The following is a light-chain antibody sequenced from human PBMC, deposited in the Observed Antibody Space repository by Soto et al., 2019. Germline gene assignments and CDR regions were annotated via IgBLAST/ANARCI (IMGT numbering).Light chain of an antibody. CDR3: QQRSNWPPIT. V-gene: IGKV3-11*01. J-gene: IGKJ5*01. Sequence: ENVLTQSPATLSLSPGDTATPPCRATQSLRNYLAWYQQKPGQAPRLLIYDASNRATGIPARFSGSGSGTDFTLTISSLEPEDFAVYYCQQRSNWPPITFGQGTRLEIK. CDR1: QSLRNY. CDR2: DAS.